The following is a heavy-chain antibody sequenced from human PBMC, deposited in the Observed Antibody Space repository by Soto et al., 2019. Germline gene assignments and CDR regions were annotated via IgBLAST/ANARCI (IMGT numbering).Heavy chain of an antibody. CDR2: ISYDGSHK. Sequence: HVQLVESGGGVVQPGRSLRLSCAVSGFNFSSYGMHWVRQAPGKGLEWVAVISYDGSHKASADSVKGRIAISRDNSKNTLFLQMNSLREEDTAVYYCAKVIVKTSSCAADWGQGTLGTVSS. CDR3: AKVIVKTSSCAAD. V-gene: IGHV3-30*18. D-gene: IGHD6-19*01. J-gene: IGHJ4*02. CDR1: GFNFSSYG.